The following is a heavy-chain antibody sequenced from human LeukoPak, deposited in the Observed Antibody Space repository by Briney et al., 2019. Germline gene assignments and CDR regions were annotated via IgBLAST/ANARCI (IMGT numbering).Heavy chain of an antibody. CDR1: GFTFDDYG. D-gene: IGHD1-26*01. CDR2: INWNGGST. J-gene: IGHJ3*02. CDR3: ARAKRVGSINAFDI. Sequence: GGSLRLSCAASGFTFDDYGMSWVRQAPGKGLEWVSGINWNGGSTGYADSVKGRFTISRDNAKNSLYLQMNSLRAVDTALYYCARAKRVGSINAFDIWGQGTMVTVSS. V-gene: IGHV3-20*04.